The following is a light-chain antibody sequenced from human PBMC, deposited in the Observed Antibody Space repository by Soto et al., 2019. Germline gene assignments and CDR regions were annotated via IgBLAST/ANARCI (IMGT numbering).Light chain of an antibody. V-gene: IGKV1-5*03. CDR2: KAS. Sequence: DIQMTQSPSTLSASVGDRVTITCRASQSIRSWLAWYQQKPGKAPKLLIYKASSLESGVPSRFSGSGSGTEFTLTISSLQPDDFATYYCQQYNSYPATFGQGTKVDIK. CDR3: QQYNSYPAT. CDR1: QSIRSW. J-gene: IGKJ1*01.